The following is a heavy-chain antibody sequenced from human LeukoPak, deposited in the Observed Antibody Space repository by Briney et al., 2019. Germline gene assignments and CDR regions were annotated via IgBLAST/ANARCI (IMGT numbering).Heavy chain of an antibody. CDR1: GFTFSSYA. CDR3: ALRRRSYQGDY. V-gene: IGHV3-23*01. CDR2: ISGSGGST. Sequence: GGSLRLSCAASGFTFSSYAMSWVRQAPGKGLEWVSAISGSGGSTYYADSVKGRFTISRDNSKNTQYLQMNSLRAEDTAVYYCALRRRSYQGDYWGQGTLVTVSS. J-gene: IGHJ4*02. D-gene: IGHD1-26*01.